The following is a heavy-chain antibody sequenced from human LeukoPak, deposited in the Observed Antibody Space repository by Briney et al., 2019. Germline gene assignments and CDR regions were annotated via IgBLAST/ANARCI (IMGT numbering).Heavy chain of an antibody. Sequence: GGSLRLSCAASGFTFSSYSMSLVRQAPGKGLEWVSAISGSGGSTYSADSVTGRFTISRDNSTNTLYLQMNSLRAEDTAVYYCAKKIYGGPGFYFDYWGQGTLVTVSS. CDR2: ISGSGGST. V-gene: IGHV3-23*01. J-gene: IGHJ4*02. CDR1: GFTFSSYS. CDR3: AKKIYGGPGFYFDY. D-gene: IGHD4-23*01.